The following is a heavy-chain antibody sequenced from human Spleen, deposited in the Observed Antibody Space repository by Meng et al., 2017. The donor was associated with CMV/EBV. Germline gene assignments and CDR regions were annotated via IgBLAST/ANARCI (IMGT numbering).Heavy chain of an antibody. CDR1: LSSDG. V-gene: IGHV1-69*05. D-gene: IGHD1-26*01. Sequence: LSSDGFSWRLQAPWRGLEWMGGIIPMFGTAKYAQKFQGRVTITTDESTSTAYVELSRLRSEDTAVYYCARGQLVGATIFIDIYYFDYWGQGTLVTVSS. CDR2: IIPMFGTA. CDR3: ARGQLVGATIFIDIYYFDY. J-gene: IGHJ4*02.